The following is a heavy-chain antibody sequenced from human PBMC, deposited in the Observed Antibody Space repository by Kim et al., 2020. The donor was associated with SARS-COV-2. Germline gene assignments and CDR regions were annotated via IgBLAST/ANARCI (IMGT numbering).Heavy chain of an antibody. Sequence: SETLSLTCTVSGGSISSYYWSWIRQPPGKGLEWIGYIYYSGSTNYNPSLKSRVTISVDTSKNQFSLKLSSVTAADTAVYYCARDGGNSGEFDYWGQGTLVTVSS. V-gene: IGHV4-59*13. D-gene: IGHD2-21*02. CDR3: ARDGGNSGEFDY. CDR2: IYYSGST. CDR1: GGSISSYY. J-gene: IGHJ4*02.